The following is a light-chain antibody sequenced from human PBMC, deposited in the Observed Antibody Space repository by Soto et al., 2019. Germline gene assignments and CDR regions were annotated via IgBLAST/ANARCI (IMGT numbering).Light chain of an antibody. Sequence: DIHMTQSPSSLSASVGYIFTITCRASQSINNYLNWYQQKPGKAPKLLIYAASSLQSGVPSRLSGSGSGTDFTLTISSLKPEDFATYYCQQSYSTITFGQGTRLEIK. CDR3: QQSYSTIT. CDR1: QSINNY. CDR2: AAS. V-gene: IGKV1-39*01. J-gene: IGKJ5*01.